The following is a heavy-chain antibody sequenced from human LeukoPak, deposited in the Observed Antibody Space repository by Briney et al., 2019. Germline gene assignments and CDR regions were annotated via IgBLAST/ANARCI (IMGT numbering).Heavy chain of an antibody. CDR3: ARDSFYDSSGLIDY. CDR2: IKQDGSEK. V-gene: IGHV3-7*01. CDR1: GFTFSSYW. J-gene: IGHJ4*02. D-gene: IGHD3-22*01. Sequence: PGGSLRLSCAASGFTFSSYWMSWVRQAPGKGLEWVANIKQDGSEKYYVDSVKGRFTISRDNAKNSLYLQMNSLRAEDTAVYYCARDSFYDSSGLIDYWGRGTLVTVSS.